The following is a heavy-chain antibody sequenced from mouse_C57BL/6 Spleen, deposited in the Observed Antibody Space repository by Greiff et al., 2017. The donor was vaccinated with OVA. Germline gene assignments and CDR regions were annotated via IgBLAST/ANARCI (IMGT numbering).Heavy chain of an antibody. V-gene: IGHV6-3*01. CDR2: IRLKSDNYAT. Sequence: EVKLEESGGGLVQPGGSMKLSCVASGFTFSNYWMNWVRQSPEKGLEWVAQIRLKSDNYATHYAESVKGRFTISRDDSKSSVYLQMNNLRAEDTGIYYCTAYGSRRYAMDYWGQGTSVTVSS. CDR1: GFTFSNYW. D-gene: IGHD1-1*01. J-gene: IGHJ4*01. CDR3: TAYGSRRYAMDY.